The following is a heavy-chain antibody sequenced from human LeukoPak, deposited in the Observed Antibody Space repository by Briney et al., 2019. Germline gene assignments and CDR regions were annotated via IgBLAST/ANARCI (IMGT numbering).Heavy chain of an antibody. CDR1: GFTFSDYY. J-gene: IGHJ2*01. Sequence: GGSLRLSCAASGFTFSDYYMSWIRQAPGKGLEWLSYISSSGSTIYYADSVKGRFTISRDNAKNSLYLQMNSLRAEDTAVYYCARDRRHLRGYFDLWGRGTLVTVSS. CDR3: ARDRRHLRGYFDL. CDR2: ISSSGSTI. V-gene: IGHV3-11*01.